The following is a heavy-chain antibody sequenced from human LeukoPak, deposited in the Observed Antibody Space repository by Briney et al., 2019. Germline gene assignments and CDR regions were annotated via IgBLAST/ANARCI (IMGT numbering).Heavy chain of an antibody. Sequence: ASVKVSCKASGYTFTSYGISWVRQAPGQGLEWMGWISGYNGNTNYAQKLQGRVTMTTDTSTSTAYMELRSLRSDDTAVYYCARAYDYVWGSYRPYNWFDPWGQGTLVTVSS. CDR3: ARAYDYVWGSYRPYNWFDP. CDR2: ISGYNGNT. CDR1: GYTFTSYG. V-gene: IGHV1-18*01. J-gene: IGHJ5*02. D-gene: IGHD3-16*02.